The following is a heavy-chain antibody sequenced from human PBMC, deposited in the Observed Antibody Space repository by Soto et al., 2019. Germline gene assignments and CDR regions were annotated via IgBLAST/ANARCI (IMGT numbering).Heavy chain of an antibody. V-gene: IGHV3-23*01. CDR1: GFTFSNYA. CDR2: MSGSGDST. Sequence: EVELLESGGGLVQPGGSVRLSCAASGFTFSNYAMNWVRQAPGKGLEWVSAMSGSGDSTYYADSLKGRFTISRDNSKNTLYLQMNSLRAEDTAVYYCATSGYESGSYSFDYWGQGTRVTVSS. CDR3: ATSGYESGSYSFDY. D-gene: IGHD3-10*01. J-gene: IGHJ4*02.